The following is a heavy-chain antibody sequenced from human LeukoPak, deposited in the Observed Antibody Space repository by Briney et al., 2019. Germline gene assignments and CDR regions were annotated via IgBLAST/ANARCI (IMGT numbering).Heavy chain of an antibody. Sequence: SETLSLTCAVYGGSFSGYYRSWIRQPPGKGLEWIGEINHSGSTNYNPSLKSRVTISVDTSKNQFSLKLSSVTAADTAVYYCAALIAVAGSQQAAFDIWGQGTMVTVSS. CDR1: GGSFSGYY. CDR3: AALIAVAGSQQAAFDI. CDR2: INHSGST. J-gene: IGHJ3*02. V-gene: IGHV4-34*01. D-gene: IGHD6-19*01.